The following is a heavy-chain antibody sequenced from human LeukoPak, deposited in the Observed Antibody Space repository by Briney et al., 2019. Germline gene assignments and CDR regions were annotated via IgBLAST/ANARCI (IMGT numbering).Heavy chain of an antibody. J-gene: IGHJ4*02. Sequence: SETLSLTCTVSGGSISSFYWSWIRQPPGKGLEWIGYIYYTGSTNYNSSLKSRVTISVDTSKNQFSLNPSSVTAADTAMYYCAREADSSGWYAYFDYWGQGTLVTVSS. CDR1: GGSISSFY. V-gene: IGHV4-59*01. D-gene: IGHD6-19*01. CDR2: IYYTGST. CDR3: AREADSSGWYAYFDY.